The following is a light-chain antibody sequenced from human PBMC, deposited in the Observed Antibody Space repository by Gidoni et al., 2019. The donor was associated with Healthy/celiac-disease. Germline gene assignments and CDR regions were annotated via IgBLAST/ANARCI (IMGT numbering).Light chain of an antibody. Sequence: DIQMTQSPSTLPASVGDRVTITCRASQSISSWLAWYQQKPGKAPKLLIYKASSLESGVPSRFSGSGSGTEFTLTISSLQPDDFATYYCQQYNSYSTWTFXXXTKVEIK. V-gene: IGKV1-5*03. J-gene: IGKJ1*01. CDR1: QSISSW. CDR2: KAS. CDR3: QQYNSYSTWT.